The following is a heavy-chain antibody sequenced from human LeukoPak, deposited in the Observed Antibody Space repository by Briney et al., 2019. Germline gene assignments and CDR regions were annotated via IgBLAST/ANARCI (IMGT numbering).Heavy chain of an antibody. CDR3: ARDPALGYTSGWYNWFDP. Sequence: WASVKVSCKASGGTFSSYAISWVRQAPGQGLEWMGGIIPIFGTANYAQKFQGRVTITADESTSTAYMELRSLRSDDTAVYYCARDPALGYTSGWYNWFDPWGQGTLVTVSS. V-gene: IGHV1-69*13. CDR1: GGTFSSYA. J-gene: IGHJ5*02. D-gene: IGHD6-19*01. CDR2: IIPIFGTA.